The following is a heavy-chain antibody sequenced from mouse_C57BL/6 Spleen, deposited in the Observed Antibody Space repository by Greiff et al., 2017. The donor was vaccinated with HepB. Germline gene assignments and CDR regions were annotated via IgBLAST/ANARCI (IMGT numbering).Heavy chain of an antibody. CDR1: GYSITSGYY. CDR2: ISYDGSN. D-gene: IGHD1-3*01. J-gene: IGHJ4*01. CDR3: AREDNLYAMDY. Sequence: EVKLQESGPGLVKPSQSLSLTCSVTGYSITSGYYWNWIRQFPGNKLEWMGYISYDGSNNYNPSLKNRISITRDTSKNQFFLKLNSVTTEDTATYYCAREDNLYAMDYWGQGTSVTVSS. V-gene: IGHV3-6*01.